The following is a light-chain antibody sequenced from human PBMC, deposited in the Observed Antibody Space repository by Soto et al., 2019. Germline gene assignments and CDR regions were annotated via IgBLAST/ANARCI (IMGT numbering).Light chain of an antibody. CDR1: QSVSGSY. Sequence: EIVLTQSPGTLSLSPGERATLSCRASQSVSGSYLAWYQQKPGRAPRLLIYGASSRATGIPDRFSGSGSGTDFTLPISRLEPEEFAVYYCQKYGSSPGITFGQGTRLAI. CDR2: GAS. J-gene: IGKJ5*01. CDR3: QKYGSSPGIT. V-gene: IGKV3-20*01.